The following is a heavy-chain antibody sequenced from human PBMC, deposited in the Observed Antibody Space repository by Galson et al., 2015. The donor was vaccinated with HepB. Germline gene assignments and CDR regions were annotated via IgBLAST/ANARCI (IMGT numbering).Heavy chain of an antibody. V-gene: IGHV1-18*04. CDR1: GYTFTSYG. Sequence: SVKVSCKASGYTFTSYGISWVRQAPGQGLEWMGWISAYNGNTNYAQKLQGRVTMTTDTSTSTAYMGLRSLRSDDTAVYYCARDPHVVPAAILDYYYGMDVWGQGTTVTVSS. D-gene: IGHD2-2*01. CDR2: ISAYNGNT. CDR3: ARDPHVVPAAILDYYYGMDV. J-gene: IGHJ6*02.